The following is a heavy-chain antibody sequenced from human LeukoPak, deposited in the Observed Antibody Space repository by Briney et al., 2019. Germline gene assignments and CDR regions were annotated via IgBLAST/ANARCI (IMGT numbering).Heavy chain of an antibody. V-gene: IGHV3-30*14. Sequence: GGSLRLSCAASGFTFSSYAMHWVRQAPGKGLEWVAVISYDGSNKYYADSVKGRFTISRDNSKNTLYLQMNRLRAEDTAVYYCARETPDSSGWDWGQGTLVTVSS. CDR3: ARETPDSSGWD. CDR2: ISYDGSNK. D-gene: IGHD6-19*01. CDR1: GFTFSSYA. J-gene: IGHJ4*02.